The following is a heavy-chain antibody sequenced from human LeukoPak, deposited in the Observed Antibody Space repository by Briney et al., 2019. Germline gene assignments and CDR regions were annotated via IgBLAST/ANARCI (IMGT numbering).Heavy chain of an antibody. V-gene: IGHV1-69*13. CDR1: GGTFSSYA. CDR2: IIPIFGTA. D-gene: IGHD5-12*01. J-gene: IGHJ5*02. Sequence: SVKVSCKASGGTFSSYAISWVRQAPGQGLEWMGGIIPIFGTANYAQKFQGRVTITADESTSTAYMELSSLRSEDTAVYYCARDVATIKGAGWFDPWGQGTLVTVSS. CDR3: ARDVATIKGAGWFDP.